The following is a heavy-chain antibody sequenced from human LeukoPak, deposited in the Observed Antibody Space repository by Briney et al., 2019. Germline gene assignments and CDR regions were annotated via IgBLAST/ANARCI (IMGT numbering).Heavy chain of an antibody. D-gene: IGHD3-9*01. Sequence: GGSLRLSCVVSGFTFSTYAMNWVRQAPGKGLEWVSGISGSGGTTYYADSVQGRFTISRDNSKKTVFLQMNSLRAEDTAVYYCAKGDAVTAIFPLDYWGQGTLVIVSS. J-gene: IGHJ4*02. CDR3: AKGDAVTAIFPLDY. CDR2: ISGSGGTT. V-gene: IGHV3-23*01. CDR1: GFTFSTYA.